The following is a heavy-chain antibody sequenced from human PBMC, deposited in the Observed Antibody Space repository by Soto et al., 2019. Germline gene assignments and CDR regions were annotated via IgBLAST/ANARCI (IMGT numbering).Heavy chain of an antibody. CDR1: GGSISSYY. CDR2: IYYSGST. CDR3: ARDRTYGSGSYYYYYGMDV. D-gene: IGHD3-10*01. V-gene: IGHV4-59*01. Sequence: KPSETLSLTCTVSGGSISSYYWSWIRQPPGKGLEWIGYIYYSGSTNYNPSLKSRVTISVDTSKNQFSLKLSSVTAADTAVYYCARDRTYGSGSYYYYYGMDVWGQGTTVTVSS. J-gene: IGHJ6*02.